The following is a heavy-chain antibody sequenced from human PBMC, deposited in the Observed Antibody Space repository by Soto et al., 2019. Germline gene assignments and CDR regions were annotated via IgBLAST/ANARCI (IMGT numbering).Heavy chain of an antibody. V-gene: IGHV2-5*02. J-gene: IGHJ4*02. CDR1: GFSLSTIGEG. D-gene: IGHD6-6*01. CDR2: IYWDDDK. Sequence: QITLKESGPTLVKPTQTLTLTCTFSGFSLSTIGEGVGWIRQPPGKALEWLALIYWDDDKHNSPSLKSRLTITKDTSKNQVVLTMTNMDPVDTATYYCARRRQAGGRLYFDSWGQGTLVAVSS. CDR3: ARRRQAGGRLYFDS.